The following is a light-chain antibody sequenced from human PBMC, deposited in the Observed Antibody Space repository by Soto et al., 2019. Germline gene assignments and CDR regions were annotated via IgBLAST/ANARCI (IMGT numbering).Light chain of an antibody. Sequence: EPVLTQSPGTLSLSPGERATLSCRASQSLGSDYLAWYQQKPGQAPRLLIYGVSSRATDIPDRFSGSGSGTDFTLTISRLEQEDFAMYYCQLYGTSRAFGQGTKV. CDR3: QLYGTSRA. J-gene: IGKJ1*01. CDR1: QSLGSDY. CDR2: GVS. V-gene: IGKV3-20*01.